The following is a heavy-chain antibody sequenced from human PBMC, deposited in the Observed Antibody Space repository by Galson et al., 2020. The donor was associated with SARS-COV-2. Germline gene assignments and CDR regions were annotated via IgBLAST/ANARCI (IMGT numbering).Heavy chain of an antibody. J-gene: IGHJ6*03. Sequence: GESLKISCAASGFTFDDYGMSWVRQLPGKGLEWLSGINWNGDSTSYSDSVKGRFTISRDNAKNSLYLQMSSLRDEDTALYHCVRRGTGYYYYYMDIWGKGTTVTVSS. CDR2: INWNGDST. D-gene: IGHD3-16*01. CDR3: VRRGTGYYYYYMDI. CDR1: GFTFDDYG. V-gene: IGHV3-20*01.